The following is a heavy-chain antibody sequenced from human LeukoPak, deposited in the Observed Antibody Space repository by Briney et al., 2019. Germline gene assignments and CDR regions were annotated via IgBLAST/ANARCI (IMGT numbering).Heavy chain of an antibody. CDR2: IYYSGST. CDR3: ARGRSLYGEPYYYYGMDV. V-gene: IGHV4-30-4*01. CDR1: GSSISSGDYY. Sequence: PSQTLSLTCAVSGSSISSGDYYWSWIRQPPGKGLEWIGYIYYSGSTYYNPSLKSRVTISVDTSKNQFSLKLSSVTAADTAVYYCARGRSLYGEPYYYYGMDVWGQGTTVTVSS. J-gene: IGHJ6*02. D-gene: IGHD4-17*01.